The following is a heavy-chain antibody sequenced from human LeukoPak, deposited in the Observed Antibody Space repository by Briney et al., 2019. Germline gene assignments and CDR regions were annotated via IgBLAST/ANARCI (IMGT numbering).Heavy chain of an antibody. D-gene: IGHD3-10*01. J-gene: IGHJ3*02. CDR1: GFTFSSYD. CDR2: IRYDGTYK. CDR3: AKVIRGSYGSGYYDACDI. V-gene: IGHV3-30*02. Sequence: RSGGSLRLSCAASGFTFSSYDIHWVRQAPGKGLEWVSFIRYDGTYKYYADSVKGRFTISRDNSKNTLYLQMNSLRVEDTAVYYCAKVIRGSYGSGYYDACDIWGQGTMVTVSP.